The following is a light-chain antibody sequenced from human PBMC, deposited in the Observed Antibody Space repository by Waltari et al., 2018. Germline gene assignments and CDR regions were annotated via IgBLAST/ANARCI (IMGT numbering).Light chain of an antibody. CDR3: QQRRNWPCT. CDR1: QNIDSY. Sequence: ETVLTQSPATLSLSPGDRATFSCRASQNIDSYLAWYQQKPGQALRFLIFDGFNRPTGIPARFSGSRSGTDFNLTISSLESEDFAIYYCQQRRNWPCTFGQGTRVEIK. J-gene: IGKJ1*01. CDR2: DGF. V-gene: IGKV3-11*01.